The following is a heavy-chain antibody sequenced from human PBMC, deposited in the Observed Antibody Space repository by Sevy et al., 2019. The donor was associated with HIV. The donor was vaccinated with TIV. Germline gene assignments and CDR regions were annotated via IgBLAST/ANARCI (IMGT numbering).Heavy chain of an antibody. CDR3: ARDRESSSWYRGPTYYFDY. V-gene: IGHV3-30-3*01. CDR1: GFTFSSYA. Sequence: GGSLRLSCAASGFTFSSYAMHWVRQAPGKGLEWVAVISYDGSNKYYADSVKGRFTISRDNSKNTLYLQMSSLRAEDTAVYYCARDRESSSWYRGPTYYFDYWGQGTLVTVSS. D-gene: IGHD6-13*01. J-gene: IGHJ4*02. CDR2: ISYDGSNK.